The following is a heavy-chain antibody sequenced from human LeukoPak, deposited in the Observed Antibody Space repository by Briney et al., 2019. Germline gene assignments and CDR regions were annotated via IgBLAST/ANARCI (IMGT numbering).Heavy chain of an antibody. D-gene: IGHD3-9*01. Sequence: GGSLRLSYAASGFTFSSYGMHWVRQAPGKGLEWVAVISYDGSDKYYAVSVMGRFTISRDNSKNTLYLQMNSLRAEDTAVYYCAKDLLSFVLRYFDWLPYEIRPTGLDYWGQGTLVTVSS. CDR2: ISYDGSDK. J-gene: IGHJ4*02. CDR3: AKDLLSFVLRYFDWLPYEIRPTGLDY. V-gene: IGHV3-30*18. CDR1: GFTFSSYG.